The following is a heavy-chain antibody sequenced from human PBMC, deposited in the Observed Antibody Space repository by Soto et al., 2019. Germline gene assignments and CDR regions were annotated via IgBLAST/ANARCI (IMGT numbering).Heavy chain of an antibody. CDR2: IYPGDSDT. J-gene: IGHJ4*02. V-gene: IGHV5-51*01. CDR3: ARHAGYCSSTSCSQNDY. Sequence: PSHSLKISGKGAGCTFSSSWIAGELQMTGKGLECMGIIYPGDSDTIYSPSFQGQVTISADKSINTAYLQWTSLKASDTATYYCARHAGYCSSTSCSQNDYWGQGTLVTSPQ. D-gene: IGHD2-2*01. CDR1: GCTFSSSW.